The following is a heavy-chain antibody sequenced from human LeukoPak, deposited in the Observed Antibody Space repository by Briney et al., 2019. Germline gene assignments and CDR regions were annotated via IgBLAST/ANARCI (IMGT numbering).Heavy chain of an antibody. CDR2: ISAYNGNT. D-gene: IGHD6-19*01. J-gene: IGHJ4*02. Sequence: ASVKVSCKASGYTFTSYGISWVRQAPGQGLEWMGWISAYNGNTNYAQKLQGRVTMTTDTSTSTAYMELRSLRSDDTAVYYCAKDSYSSGWYYSTFERGSFDYWGQGTLVTVSS. CDR1: GYTFTSYG. V-gene: IGHV1-18*01. CDR3: AKDSYSSGWYYSTFERGSFDY.